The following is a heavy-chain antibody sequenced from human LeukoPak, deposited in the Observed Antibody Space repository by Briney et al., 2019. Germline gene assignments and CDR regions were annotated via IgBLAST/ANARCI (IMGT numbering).Heavy chain of an antibody. D-gene: IGHD3-3*01. V-gene: IGHV1-2*06. Sequence: ASVKVSCKASGYTFTGYYMHWVRQAPGQGLEWMGRINPNSGGTNYAQKFKGRVTMTRDTSISTAYMELSRLRSDDTAVYYCARDRNDFWSGYYNWFDPWGQGTLVTVSS. CDR1: GYTFTGYY. CDR3: ARDRNDFWSGYYNWFDP. CDR2: INPNSGGT. J-gene: IGHJ5*02.